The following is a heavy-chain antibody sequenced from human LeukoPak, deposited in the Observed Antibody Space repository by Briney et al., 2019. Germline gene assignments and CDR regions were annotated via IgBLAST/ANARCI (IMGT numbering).Heavy chain of an antibody. CDR3: AGNGWSFDAFDF. J-gene: IGHJ3*01. V-gene: IGHV4-59*08. Sequence: PSETLSLTCSVSGFSISSYYWSWIRQPPGKGLEWIGNIHHSGITNYSPSLKSRVTISVDTSKNRFSLSLSSLTAADTAVYFCAGNGWSFDAFDFWGQGTMVTVSS. CDR1: GFSISSYY. CDR2: IHHSGIT. D-gene: IGHD6-19*01.